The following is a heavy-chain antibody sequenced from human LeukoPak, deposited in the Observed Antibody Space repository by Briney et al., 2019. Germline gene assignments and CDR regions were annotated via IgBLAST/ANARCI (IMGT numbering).Heavy chain of an antibody. CDR3: AKEDSGRREFDY. Sequence: PGGSLRLSCAASCFTFSSYAVSCVRQAPGKGLEWVSGISDSGGSTNYAASVKGRFTISRDNSKDTLYLQMNSLRAEDTAVYYCAKEDSGRREFDYWGQGTLATVSS. J-gene: IGHJ4*02. CDR2: ISDSGGST. V-gene: IGHV3-23*01. CDR1: CFTFSSYA.